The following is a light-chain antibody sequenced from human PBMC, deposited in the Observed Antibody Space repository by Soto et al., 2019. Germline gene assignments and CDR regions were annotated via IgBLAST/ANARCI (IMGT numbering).Light chain of an antibody. V-gene: IGKV3-11*01. CDR3: QQRSNWPWT. J-gene: IGKJ1*01. Sequence: DIVLTQSPATLSLSPGERATLSCRASQSVSSFLVWYQPNPGQAPRLLISDASNRATGIPGRFSGSGSGTDFSLTISSLEPEDFAVYYCQQRSNWPWTFRQGTKVEIK. CDR2: DAS. CDR1: QSVSSF.